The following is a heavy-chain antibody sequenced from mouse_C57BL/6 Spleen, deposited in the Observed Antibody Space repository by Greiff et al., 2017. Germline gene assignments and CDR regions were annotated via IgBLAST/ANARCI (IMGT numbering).Heavy chain of an antibody. J-gene: IGHJ4*01. D-gene: IGHD2-1*01. Sequence: VKLVESGPGLVQPSQSLSITCTVSGFSLTSYGVHWVRQSPGKGLEWLGVIWSGGSTDYNAAFISRLSISKDNSKSQVFFKMNSLQADDTAIYYCASYGNYEGYAMDYWGQGTSVTVSS. CDR3: ASYGNYEGYAMDY. V-gene: IGHV2-2*01. CDR1: GFSLTSYG. CDR2: IWSGGST.